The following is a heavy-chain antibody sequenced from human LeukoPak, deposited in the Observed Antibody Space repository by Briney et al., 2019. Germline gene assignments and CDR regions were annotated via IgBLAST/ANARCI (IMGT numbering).Heavy chain of an antibody. J-gene: IGHJ4*02. V-gene: IGHV3-23*01. CDR2: ISGSGGST. Sequence: PGGSLRLSCAASGFTASSNYMSWVRQAPGKGLEWVSAISGSGGSTYYADSVKGRFTISRDNSKNTLYLQMNSLRAEDTAVYYCAKDRRYSSGWYLAFDYWGQGTLVTVSS. CDR3: AKDRRYSSGWYLAFDY. D-gene: IGHD6-19*01. CDR1: GFTASSNY.